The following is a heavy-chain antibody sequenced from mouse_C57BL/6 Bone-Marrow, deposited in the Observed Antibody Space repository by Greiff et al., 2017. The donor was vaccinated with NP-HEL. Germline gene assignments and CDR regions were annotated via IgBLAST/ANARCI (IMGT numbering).Heavy chain of an antibody. Sequence: EVQLHQSGAELVRPGASVKLSCTASGFNIKDDYMHWVKQRPEQGLEWIGWIDPENGDTEYASKFQGKATITADTSSNTAYLQLSSLTSEDAAVYYCTRRSYYDYSYYFDYWGQGTTLTVSS. CDR3: TRRSYYDYSYYFDY. J-gene: IGHJ2*01. D-gene: IGHD2-4*01. V-gene: IGHV14-4*01. CDR1: GFNIKDDY. CDR2: IDPENGDT.